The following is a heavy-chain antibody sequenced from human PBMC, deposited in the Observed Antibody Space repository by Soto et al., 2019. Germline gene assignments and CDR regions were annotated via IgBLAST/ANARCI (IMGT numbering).Heavy chain of an antibody. CDR3: ARGQRFSDWFDP. CDR1: GVSMSSYY. CDR2: VYSSGGT. D-gene: IGHD3-3*01. Sequence: ETLSLTCTVSGVSMSSYYWTWIRQPAGKGLEWIGRVYSSGGTHYNPSLKSRVTISLDTSKNQLSLRLLSVTDADTAVYYCARGQRFSDWFDPWGQGTLVTVYS. J-gene: IGHJ5*02. V-gene: IGHV4-4*07.